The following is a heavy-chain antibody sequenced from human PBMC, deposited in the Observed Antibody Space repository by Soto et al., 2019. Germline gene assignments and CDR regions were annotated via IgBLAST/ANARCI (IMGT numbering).Heavy chain of an antibody. V-gene: IGHV3-7*03. J-gene: IGHJ4*02. D-gene: IGHD2-21*02. CDR2: INQGGSGE. CDR1: GFTSRSYW. Sequence: EVQLVESGGGLVQPGGSLRLSCGASGFTSRSYWMSWVRQAPGKGLEWVANINQGGSGEYYLDSVRGRFTISRDNAKNSLYLQMNSLRVDDTAMYFCARVRCSGADCFYDYWGQGTLVTVSS. CDR3: ARVRCSGADCFYDY.